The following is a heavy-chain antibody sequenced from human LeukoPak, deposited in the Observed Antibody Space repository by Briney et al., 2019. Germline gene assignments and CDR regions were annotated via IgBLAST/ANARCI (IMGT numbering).Heavy chain of an antibody. Sequence: GGSLRLSSAASGFTFSSNGMSWVRQAPGRGLEWVSVISGSGGSPDYTDSVKGRFTISRDNSKNTLYLQMNSLRAEDTAVYYCAKGGKTIMCPTSCYDYWGQGTLVTVSS. V-gene: IGHV3-23*01. CDR1: GFTFSSNG. CDR2: ISGSGGSP. CDR3: AKGGKTIMCPTSCYDY. J-gene: IGHJ4*02. D-gene: IGHD2-2*01.